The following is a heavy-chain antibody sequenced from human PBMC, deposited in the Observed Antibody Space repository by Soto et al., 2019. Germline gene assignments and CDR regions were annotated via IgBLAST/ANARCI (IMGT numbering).Heavy chain of an antibody. CDR2: IPQDGVDG. Sequence: PGGSLRLSCEVSGFTFSMYSMSWVRQSPGKGLEWVAKIPQDGVDGHYADSVKGRCTISRDNGKNSLYLQLNNLRAEDAAVYYCARDHLILPAHDFFYGSDVWGRGAKVTVSS. J-gene: IGHJ6*02. D-gene: IGHD2-21*02. V-gene: IGHV3-7*03. CDR1: GFTFSMYS. CDR3: ARDHLILPAHDFFYGSDV.